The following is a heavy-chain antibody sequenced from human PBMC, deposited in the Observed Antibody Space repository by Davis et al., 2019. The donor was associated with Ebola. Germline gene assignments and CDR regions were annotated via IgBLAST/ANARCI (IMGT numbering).Heavy chain of an antibody. CDR2: IKSKTDGGTT. V-gene: IGHV3-15*01. Sequence: GESLKISCAASGFTFSNAWMSWVRQAPGKGLEWVGRIKSKTDGGTTDYAAPVKGRFTISRDDSKNTLYLQMNSLRAEDTAVYYCAMRNWNYAYWGQGTLVTVSS. D-gene: IGHD1-1*01. CDR1: GFTFSNAW. CDR3: AMRNWNYAY. J-gene: IGHJ4*02.